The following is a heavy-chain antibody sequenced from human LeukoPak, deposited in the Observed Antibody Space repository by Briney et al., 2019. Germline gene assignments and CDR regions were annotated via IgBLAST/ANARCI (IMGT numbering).Heavy chain of an antibody. CDR1: GGSFSGYY. J-gene: IGHJ4*02. Sequence: KASETLSLTCAVYGGSFSGYYWSWIRQPPGKGLEWIGEINHSGSTNYNPSLKSRVTISVDTSKNQFSLKLSSVTAADTAVYYCARPMVRGALDYWGQGTLVTVSS. V-gene: IGHV4-34*01. D-gene: IGHD3-10*01. CDR3: ARPMVRGALDY. CDR2: INHSGST.